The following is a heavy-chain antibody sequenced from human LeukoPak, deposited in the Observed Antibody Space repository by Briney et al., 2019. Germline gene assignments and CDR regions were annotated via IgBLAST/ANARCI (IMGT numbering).Heavy chain of an antibody. CDR2: IYYSGST. J-gene: IGHJ4*02. Sequence: SETLSLTCTVSGGSISSSSYYWGWIRQPPGEGLEWIGSIYYSGSTYYNPSLKSRVTISVDTSKNQFSLRLSSVTAADTAVYYCARLDNYGERNLDYRGQGTLVTVSS. V-gene: IGHV4-39*01. D-gene: IGHD4-17*01. CDR3: ARLDNYGERNLDY. CDR1: GGSISSSSYY.